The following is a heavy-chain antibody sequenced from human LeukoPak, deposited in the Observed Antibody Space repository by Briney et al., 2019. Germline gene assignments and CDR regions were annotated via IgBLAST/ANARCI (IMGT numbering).Heavy chain of an antibody. J-gene: IGHJ4*02. CDR1: GFTFSSYG. CDR2: ISGSGGST. V-gene: IGHV3-23*01. CDR3: AKDDAWLRYQY. D-gene: IGHD3-9*01. Sequence: PGGSLRLSCAASGFTFSSYGMNWVRQAPGKGLEWVSGISGSGGSTYYADSVKGRFTISRDNSKNTLDLQMNSLRAEDTAVYYCAKDDAWLRYQYGGQGTLVTVSS.